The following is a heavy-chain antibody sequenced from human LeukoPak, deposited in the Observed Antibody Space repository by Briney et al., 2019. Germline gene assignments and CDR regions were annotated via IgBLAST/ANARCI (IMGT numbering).Heavy chain of an antibody. CDR1: GGSISSGGYS. J-gene: IGHJ6*02. D-gene: IGHD3-22*01. Sequence: PSETLSLTCAVSGGSISSGGYSWSWIRQPPGKGLEWIGYIYHSGSTYYNPSLKSRVTISVDASKNQFSLKLSSVTAADTAVYYCARDKPHYYDSSGYYTNYYYYGMDVWGQGTTVTVSS. V-gene: IGHV4-30-2*05. CDR2: IYHSGST. CDR3: ARDKPHYYDSSGYYTNYYYYGMDV.